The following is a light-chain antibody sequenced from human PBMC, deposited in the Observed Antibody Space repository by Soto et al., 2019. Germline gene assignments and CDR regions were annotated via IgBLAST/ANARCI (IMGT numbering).Light chain of an antibody. CDR2: GAS. V-gene: IGKV3-15*01. CDR1: QSISSN. Sequence: EIVMTQSPATLSVSPGERATLSCRASQSISSNLAWYQQKPGQTPRLLIYGASTRATGIPARFSGSGSGTEFTLTISSLQSEDFAVYYCQHYKDWSWAFGQGTKVEIK. CDR3: QHYKDWSWA. J-gene: IGKJ1*01.